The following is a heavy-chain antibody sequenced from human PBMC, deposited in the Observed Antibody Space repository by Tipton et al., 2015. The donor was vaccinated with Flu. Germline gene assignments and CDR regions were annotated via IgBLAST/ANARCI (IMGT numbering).Heavy chain of an antibody. D-gene: IGHD5-12*01. CDR3: ARGRRRYNTGYDLADY. CDR1: GGSFSTYY. V-gene: IGHV4-34*01. Sequence: LRLSCAVYGGSFSTYYWNWIRQFPGKGLEWIGEINHSGIITYNPSVKSRVTIYIDASKNQFSLRLTSVTAADTAVYYCARGRRRYNTGYDLADYWGQGTLVTVSS. J-gene: IGHJ4*02. CDR2: INHSGII.